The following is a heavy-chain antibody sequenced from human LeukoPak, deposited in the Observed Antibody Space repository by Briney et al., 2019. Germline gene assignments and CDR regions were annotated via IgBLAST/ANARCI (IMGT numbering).Heavy chain of an antibody. V-gene: IGHV1-69*04. D-gene: IGHD4-17*01. CDR2: IIPILGIA. J-gene: IGHJ4*02. CDR1: GYTFTGYY. CDR3: ARAGPHGDYADRFDY. Sequence: ASVKVSCKASGYTFTGYYMHWVRQAPGQGLEWMGRIIPILGIANYAQKFQGRVTITADKSTSTAYMELSSLRSEDTAVYYCARAGPHGDYADRFDYWGQGTLVTVSS.